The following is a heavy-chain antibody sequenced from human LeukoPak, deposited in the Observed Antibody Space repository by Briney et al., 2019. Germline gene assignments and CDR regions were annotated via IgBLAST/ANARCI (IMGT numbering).Heavy chain of an antibody. CDR3: AKGYYYDSSGYYYDY. CDR1: GFTFSSYA. D-gene: IGHD3-22*01. V-gene: IGHV3-23*01. CDR2: ISGSGGST. J-gene: IGHJ4*02. Sequence: TGGSLRLSCAASGFTFSSYAVSWVRQAPGKGLEWVSAISGSGGSTYYADSVKGRFTISRDNSKNTLYLQMNSLRAEDTAVYYCAKGYYYDSSGYYYDYWGQGILVTVSS.